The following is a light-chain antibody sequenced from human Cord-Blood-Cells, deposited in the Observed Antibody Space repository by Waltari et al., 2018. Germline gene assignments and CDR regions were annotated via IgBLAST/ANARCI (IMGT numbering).Light chain of an antibody. Sequence: SYELTTPPSVSVCQGQPPTLTCHGDKSGEQHDCGYQQKQGQYPVLFTYQDSKRPSGIPKRVSGSNSGNTSTLTISETQAMDEADYYCQAWNSSTVFGGGTKLTVL. CDR2: QDS. CDR3: QAWNSSTV. V-gene: IGLV3-1*01. J-gene: IGLJ2*01. CDR1: KSGEQH.